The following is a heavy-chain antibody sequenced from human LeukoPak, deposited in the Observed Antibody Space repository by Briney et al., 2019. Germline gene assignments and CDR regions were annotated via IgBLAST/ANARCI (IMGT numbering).Heavy chain of an antibody. V-gene: IGHV3-30*18. D-gene: IGHD3-10*01. CDR3: AKYFGTMVRGVTGDY. CDR1: GFTFSSYG. Sequence: PGRSLRLSCAASGFTFSSYGRHWVRQAPGKGLEWVAVISYDGSNKYYADSVRGRFTISRDNSKNTLYLQKNSLRAQDTAVYYCAKYFGTMVRGVTGDYWGQGTLVTVSS. CDR2: ISYDGSNK. J-gene: IGHJ4*02.